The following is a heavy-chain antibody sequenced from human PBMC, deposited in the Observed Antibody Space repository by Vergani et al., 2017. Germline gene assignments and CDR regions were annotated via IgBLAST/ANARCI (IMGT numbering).Heavy chain of an antibody. Sequence: QVQVVQSGAEVKKSGASVKVSCKTSGYTFSNYYMHWVRQAPGQGLEWMGIINPSGGHTNYAQKFQGRVTMTRDTSTSTVYMEVSSLRSEDTAIYYCARGDYGILTGYRYRGQGTLVTVSA. J-gene: IGHJ4*02. CDR3: ARGDYGILTGYRY. CDR1: GYTFSNYY. D-gene: IGHD3-9*01. V-gene: IGHV1-46*03. CDR2: INPSGGHT.